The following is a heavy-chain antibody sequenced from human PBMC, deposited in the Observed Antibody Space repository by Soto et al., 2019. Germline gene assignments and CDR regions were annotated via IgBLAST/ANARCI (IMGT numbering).Heavy chain of an antibody. CDR3: VRHQRYSSGWYIDY. Sequence: SETLSLTCTVSGGSINSNNYYWGWIRQPPGKGLEWIGNVYYRGTTYYNPSLKGRVTISVDTSKNQSSLKLSSVTAADTAVFFCVRHQRYSSGWYIDYWGQGTLVTVSS. CDR2: VYYRGTT. J-gene: IGHJ4*02. V-gene: IGHV4-39*01. CDR1: GGSINSNNYY. D-gene: IGHD6-19*01.